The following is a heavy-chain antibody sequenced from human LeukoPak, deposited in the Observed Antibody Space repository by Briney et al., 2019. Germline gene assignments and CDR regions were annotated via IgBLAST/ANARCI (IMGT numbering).Heavy chain of an antibody. Sequence: SETLSLTCTVSGGSISSGGYYWSWIRQHPGKGLEWIGYIYYSGSTYYNPSLKSRVTISVDTSKNQFSLKLSSVTAADTAVYYCARDLRDSSGYYYSGSIDIWGQGTMVTVSS. D-gene: IGHD3-22*01. V-gene: IGHV4-31*03. CDR1: GGSISSGGYY. CDR2: IYYSGST. J-gene: IGHJ3*02. CDR3: ARDLRDSSGYYYSGSIDI.